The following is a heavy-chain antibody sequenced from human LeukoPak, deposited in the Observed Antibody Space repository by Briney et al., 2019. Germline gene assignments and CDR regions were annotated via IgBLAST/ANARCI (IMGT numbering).Heavy chain of an antibody. J-gene: IGHJ5*02. CDR2: IWYDGSNK. CDR1: GFTFSSYG. Sequence: GGSLRLSCAASGFTFSSYGMHWVRQAPGKGLEWVAVIWYDGSNKYYADSVKGRFTISRDNSKNSLYLQMSSLRAEDTAVYYCARGGSSVWYGGFDPWGQGALVTVSS. CDR3: ARGGSSVWYGGFDP. D-gene: IGHD6-19*01. V-gene: IGHV3-33*01.